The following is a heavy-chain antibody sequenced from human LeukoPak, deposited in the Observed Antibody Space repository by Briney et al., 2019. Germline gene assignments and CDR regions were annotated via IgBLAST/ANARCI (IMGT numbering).Heavy chain of an antibody. J-gene: IGHJ6*02. V-gene: IGHV3-21*01. CDR3: ARDRGSSSWYYYGMDV. Sequence: GGSLRLSCAASGFSFSSYGMTWVRQAPGKGLEWASSISSSSSYIYYADSVKGRFTISRDNAKNSLYLQMNSLRAEDTAVYYCARDRGSSSWYYYGMDVWGQGTTVTVSS. CDR1: GFSFSSYG. CDR2: ISSSSSYI. D-gene: IGHD6-13*01.